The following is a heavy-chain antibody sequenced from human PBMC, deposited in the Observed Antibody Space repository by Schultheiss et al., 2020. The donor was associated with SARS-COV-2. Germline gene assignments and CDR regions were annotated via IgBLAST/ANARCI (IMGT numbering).Heavy chain of an antibody. J-gene: IGHJ3*02. CDR2: ISSSSSYI. Sequence: GESLKISCAASGFTFSSYAMHWVRQAPGKGLEWVSSISSSSSYIYYADSVKGRFTISRDNAKNSLYLQMNSLRAEDTAVYYCARDARGYSYNAFDIWGQGTMVTVSS. CDR3: ARDARGYSYNAFDI. CDR1: GFTFSSYA. D-gene: IGHD2-15*01. V-gene: IGHV3-21*01.